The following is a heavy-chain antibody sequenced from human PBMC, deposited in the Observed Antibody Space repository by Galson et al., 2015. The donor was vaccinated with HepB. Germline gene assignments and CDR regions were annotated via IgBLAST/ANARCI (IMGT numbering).Heavy chain of an antibody. CDR1: GGSISSYY. D-gene: IGHD6-13*01. CDR2: IYTSGSI. J-gene: IGHJ4*02. Sequence: SETLSLTCTVSGGSISSYYWSWIRQPAGKGLEWIGRIYTSGSINYNPSLKSRVTMSVDTSKNQFSLKLSSVTAADTAVYYCARQGVYSSSSSLDYWGQGTLVTVSS. V-gene: IGHV4-4*07. CDR3: ARQGVYSSSSSLDY.